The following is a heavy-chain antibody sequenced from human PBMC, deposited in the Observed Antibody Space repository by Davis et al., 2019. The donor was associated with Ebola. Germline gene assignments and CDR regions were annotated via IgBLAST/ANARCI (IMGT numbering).Heavy chain of an antibody. J-gene: IGHJ4*02. CDR3: AKGTAMVFGEFDY. CDR1: GFTFSSYE. D-gene: IGHD5-18*01. V-gene: IGHV3-23*01. CDR2: ISGSGGST. Sequence: GESLKISCAASGFTFSSYEMNWVRQAPGKGLEWVSAISGSGGSTYYADSVKGRFTISRDNSKNTLYLQMNSLRAEDTAVYYCAKGTAMVFGEFDYWGQGTLVTVSS.